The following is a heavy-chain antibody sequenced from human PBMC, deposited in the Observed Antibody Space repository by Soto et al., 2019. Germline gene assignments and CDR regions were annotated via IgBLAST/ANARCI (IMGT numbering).Heavy chain of an antibody. CDR1: DYTFTTYY. Sequence: QVQLVQSGAEVKKPGASVRLSCKASDYTFTTYYIHWVRQTPGQGLEWMGMINPGGGTTIYAQKFQGRVTMTRDTSTSTVHMELSSPRTEDTAVYYCARSNADSWGYYHYGLDVWGQGTMVTVSS. V-gene: IGHV1-46*01. CDR3: ARSNADSWGYYHYGLDV. J-gene: IGHJ6*02. CDR2: INPGGGTT. D-gene: IGHD1-26*01.